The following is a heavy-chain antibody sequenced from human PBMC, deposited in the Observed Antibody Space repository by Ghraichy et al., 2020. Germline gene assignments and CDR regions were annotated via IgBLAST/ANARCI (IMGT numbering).Heavy chain of an antibody. J-gene: IGHJ4*02. CDR2: ISYDGSNK. V-gene: IGHV3-30*18. D-gene: IGHD4-17*01. Sequence: GGSLRLSCAASGFTFSSYGMHWVRQAPGKGLEWVAVISYDGSNKYYADSVKGRFTISRDNSKNTLYLQMNSLRAEDTAVYYCAKGVGVAVTTLGYWGQGTLVTVSS. CDR1: GFTFSSYG. CDR3: AKGVGVAVTTLGY.